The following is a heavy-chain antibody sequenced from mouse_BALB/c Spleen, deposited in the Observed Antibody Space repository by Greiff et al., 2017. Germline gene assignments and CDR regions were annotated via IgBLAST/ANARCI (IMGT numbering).Heavy chain of an antibody. J-gene: IGHJ3*01. Sequence: EVMLVESGGGLVKPGGSLKLSCAASGFTFSDYYMYWVRQTPEKRLEWVATISDGGSYTYYPDSVKGRFTISRDNAKNNLYLQMSSLKSEDTAMYYCARDLYGSFAYWGQGTLVTVSA. CDR3: ARDLYGSFAY. D-gene: IGHD1-1*01. V-gene: IGHV5-4*02. CDR1: GFTFSDYY. CDR2: ISDGGSYT.